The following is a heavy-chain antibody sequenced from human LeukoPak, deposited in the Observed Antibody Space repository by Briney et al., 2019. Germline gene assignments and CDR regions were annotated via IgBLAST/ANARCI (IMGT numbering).Heavy chain of an antibody. J-gene: IGHJ4*02. D-gene: IGHD1-7*01. CDR2: ISGSGGST. V-gene: IGHV3-23*01. Sequence: GGSLRLSCAASGFTFSSYAMSWVRQAPGKGVGWVSAISGSGGSTYYADSVKGRFTISRDNSKNTLYLQMNGLRAEDTAVYYCAKGGRITGTLIDYWGQGTLVTVSS. CDR3: AKGGRITGTLIDY. CDR1: GFTFSSYA.